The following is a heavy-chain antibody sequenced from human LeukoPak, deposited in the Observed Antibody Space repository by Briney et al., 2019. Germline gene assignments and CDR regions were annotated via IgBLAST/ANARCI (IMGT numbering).Heavy chain of an antibody. CDR3: ARSYYDSSGYWY. J-gene: IGHJ4*02. CDR2: IYSGGST. CDR1: GFTVSSNY. V-gene: IGHV3-53*01. D-gene: IGHD3-22*01. Sequence: GGSLRLSCAASGFTVSSNYMSWVRQAPGKGLEWVSVIYSGGSTYYADSVKGRLTISRDNSKNTLYLQMNSLRAEDTAVYYCARSYYDSSGYWYWGQGTLVTVSS.